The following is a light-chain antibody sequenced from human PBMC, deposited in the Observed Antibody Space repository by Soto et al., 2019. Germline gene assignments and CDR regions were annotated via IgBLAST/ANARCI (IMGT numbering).Light chain of an antibody. Sequence: QPVLTQSPSASASLGASVKLTCTLSSGHSSYTIAWHKQQPEKGPRYLMKLNSDGSHNKGDGIPDRFSGSSSGAERYLTISSLQSEDEGDYYCQTWGTGIVVFGGGTKLTVL. J-gene: IGLJ2*01. CDR2: LNSDGSH. CDR1: SGHSSYT. V-gene: IGLV4-69*01. CDR3: QTWGTGIVV.